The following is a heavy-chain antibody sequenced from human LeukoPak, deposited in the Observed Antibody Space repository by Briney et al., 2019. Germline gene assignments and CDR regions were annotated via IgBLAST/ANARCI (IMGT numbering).Heavy chain of an antibody. J-gene: IGHJ3*02. V-gene: IGHV3-23*01. CDR1: GFTFSTYG. D-gene: IGHD6-19*01. CDR2: ISGSAART. Sequence: GGSLRLSCAASGFTFSTYGMTWVRQAPGRGLEWVSAISGSAARTFYADSVKGRFTISRDNSKNTLSLQMNSLRAEDTAVYYCAKDLYSSGWYRRSVAFDIWGQGTMVTVSS. CDR3: AKDLYSSGWYRRSVAFDI.